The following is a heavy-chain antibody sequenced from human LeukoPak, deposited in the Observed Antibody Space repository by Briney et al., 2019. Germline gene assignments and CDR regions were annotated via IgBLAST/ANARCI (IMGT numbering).Heavy chain of an antibody. J-gene: IGHJ4*02. D-gene: IGHD3-9*01. V-gene: IGHV3-23*01. Sequence: GGSLRLSCAASGFTFISHGMSWVRQAPGKGLEWVSVISGSGGSTSYADSVKGRFTISRDNFKNTLYLQMNSLRVEDTAVYYCAKDVPTYIPLTGPEDFWGQGTLVTVSS. CDR2: ISGSGGST. CDR1: GFTFISHG. CDR3: AKDVPTYIPLTGPEDF.